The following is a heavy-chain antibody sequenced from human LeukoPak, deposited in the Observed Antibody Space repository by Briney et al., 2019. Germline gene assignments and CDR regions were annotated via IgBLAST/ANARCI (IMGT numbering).Heavy chain of an antibody. V-gene: IGHV1-18*01. CDR1: GYTFTSYG. CDR3: ARVDPFYYDSSGYDY. J-gene: IGHJ4*02. CDR2: ISAYNGNT. Sequence: ASVKVSCKASGYTFTSYGISWVRQAPGQGLEWMGWISAYNGNTNYAQKLQGRVTMTTDTSTSTAYMELRSPRSDDTAVYYCARVDPFYYDSSGYDYWGQGTLVTVSS. D-gene: IGHD3-22*01.